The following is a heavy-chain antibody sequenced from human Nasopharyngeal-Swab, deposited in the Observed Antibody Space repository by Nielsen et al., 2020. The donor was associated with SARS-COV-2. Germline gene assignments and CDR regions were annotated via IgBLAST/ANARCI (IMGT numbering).Heavy chain of an antibody. CDR2: IYYSGST. V-gene: IGHV4-59*01. D-gene: IGHD3-22*01. J-gene: IGHJ4*02. CDR3: ARDDDSSGYYPFGY. Sequence: WIRQPPGKGLEWIGYIYYSGSTNYNPSLKSRVTISVDTSKNQFSLKLSSVTAADTAVYYCARDDDSSGYYPFGYWGQGTLGTVSS.